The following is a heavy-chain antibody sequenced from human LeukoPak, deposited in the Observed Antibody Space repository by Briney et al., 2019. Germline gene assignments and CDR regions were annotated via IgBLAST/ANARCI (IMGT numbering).Heavy chain of an antibody. CDR1: GGSVSSYY. J-gene: IGHJ6*03. V-gene: IGHV4-59*02. CDR2: ICYSGST. Sequence: PSETLSLTCTVSGGSVSSYYWSWIWQPPGKGLEWIGYICYSGSTNYNPSLKSRVTISVDTSKNQFSLKLSSVTAADTAVYNCARGRAQARYYYYYMDVWGKGTTVTVTS. CDR3: ARGRAQARYYYYYMDV.